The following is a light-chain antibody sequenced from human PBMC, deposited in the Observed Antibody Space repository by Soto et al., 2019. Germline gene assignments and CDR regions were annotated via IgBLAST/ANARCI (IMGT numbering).Light chain of an antibody. CDR2: EVS. V-gene: IGLV2-8*01. CDR1: SSDVGKYDY. Sequence: QSALTQPPSASGSPGQSVTISCTGTSSDVGKYDYVSWFQPHPGKAPKLIIYEVSNRPSGVSSRFSGSKSGNTASLTVSGLQAEDEADYYCSSYAGSSNVFGTGTKVTV. CDR3: SSYAGSSNV. J-gene: IGLJ1*01.